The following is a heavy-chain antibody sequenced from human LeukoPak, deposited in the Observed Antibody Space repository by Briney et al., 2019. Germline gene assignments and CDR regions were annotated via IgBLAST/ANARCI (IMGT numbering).Heavy chain of an antibody. J-gene: IGHJ4*02. D-gene: IGHD3-22*01. CDR1: GFTFSTYF. Sequence: GESLRLSCSASGFTFSTYFMHWVRQAPGKGLECVSAITGSGGSTYYADSVKGRFTISRDNSKNTLYLQMSSLRAEDTAVYYCVRDQRGGSSGYYDSWGQGTLVTVSS. CDR3: VRDQRGGSSGYYDS. V-gene: IGHV3-64D*06. CDR2: ITGSGGST.